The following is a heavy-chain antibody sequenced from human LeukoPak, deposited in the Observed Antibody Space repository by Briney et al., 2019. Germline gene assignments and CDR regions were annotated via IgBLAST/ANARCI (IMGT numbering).Heavy chain of an antibody. CDR1: GFTFSSYA. CDR3: AKLPGFWTHFDY. Sequence: PGGSLRLSCAASGFTFSSYAMSWVRRAPGKGLEWVSAISGSGGSTYYADSVKGRFTISRDNSKNTLYLQMNTLRAEDTAVYYCAKLPGFWTHFDYWGQGTLVTVSS. V-gene: IGHV3-23*01. D-gene: IGHD3/OR15-3a*01. J-gene: IGHJ4*02. CDR2: ISGSGGST.